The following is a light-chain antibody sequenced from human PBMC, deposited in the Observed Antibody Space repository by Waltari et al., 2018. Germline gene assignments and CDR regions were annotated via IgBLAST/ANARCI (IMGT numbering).Light chain of an antibody. CDR3: QTGGHGTWV. V-gene: IGLV4-69*02. J-gene: IGLJ3*02. CDR1: SGHSSNV. CDR2: VNSDGSH. Sequence: QLALTQSPSASASLGASVKLTSTMNSGHSSNVVAWLQQQPEQGPWYLMKVNSDGSHSKGADIPDRFSGSGSGAERYLTISSLQSEDEADYYCQTGGHGTWVFGGGTKLTVL.